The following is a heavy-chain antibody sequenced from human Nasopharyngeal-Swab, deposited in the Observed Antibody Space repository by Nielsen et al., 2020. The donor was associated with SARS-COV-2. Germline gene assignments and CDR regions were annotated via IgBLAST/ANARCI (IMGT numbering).Heavy chain of an antibody. CDR2: ISSSSSYI. V-gene: IGHV3-21*03. Sequence: GGSLRLSCAASGFTFSSYSMNWVRQAPGKGLEWVSSISSSSSYIYYADSVKGRFTISRDNAKNSLYLQMNSLKTEDTAVYYCTTDMWLRPDYWGQGTLVTVSS. D-gene: IGHD5-12*01. CDR3: TTDMWLRPDY. CDR1: GFTFSSYS. J-gene: IGHJ4*02.